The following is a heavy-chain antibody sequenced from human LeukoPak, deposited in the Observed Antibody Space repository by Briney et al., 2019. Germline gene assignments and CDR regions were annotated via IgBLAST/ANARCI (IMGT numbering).Heavy chain of an antibody. J-gene: IGHJ4*02. Sequence: GGSLRLSCAASGLNYGSHWMSWVRQASGKGLEWVANINQDGSEIYYVDSVKGRFTISRDNAKNSLYLQMNSLRAEDTALYYCAKAVDYGDYAPDYWGQGTLVTVSS. CDR2: INQDGSEI. D-gene: IGHD4-17*01. CDR3: AKAVDYGDYAPDY. CDR1: GLNYGSHW. V-gene: IGHV3-7*03.